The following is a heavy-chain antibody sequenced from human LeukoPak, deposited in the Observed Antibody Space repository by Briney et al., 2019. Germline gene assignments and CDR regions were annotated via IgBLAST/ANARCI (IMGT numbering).Heavy chain of an antibody. Sequence: GGSLRLSCAASGFSISSYYMSWVRQAPGKALEWVSVFYVGGETYYADSVQGRFTISRDSSKNTLYLKMNSLRTDDTAVYYCARGAGWNYFGYWGQGTLVTVSS. J-gene: IGHJ4*02. V-gene: IGHV3-66*02. CDR2: FYVGGET. D-gene: IGHD6-19*01. CDR3: ARGAGWNYFGY. CDR1: GFSISSYY.